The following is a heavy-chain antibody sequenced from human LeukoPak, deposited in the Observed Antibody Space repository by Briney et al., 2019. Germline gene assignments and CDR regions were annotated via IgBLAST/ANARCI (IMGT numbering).Heavy chain of an antibody. J-gene: IGHJ4*02. CDR3: ARGYYYDSSGYYY. CDR2: INWNGGST. D-gene: IGHD3-22*01. V-gene: IGHV3-20*03. CDR1: GFTLDGYG. Sequence: GALRLSLAASGFTLDGYGISWVRQAPGKGLELVSGINWNGGSTGYADSVKGRFTISRDNAKNSLYLQMNSLRAEDTALYYCARGYYYDSSGYYYWGQGTLVTVSS.